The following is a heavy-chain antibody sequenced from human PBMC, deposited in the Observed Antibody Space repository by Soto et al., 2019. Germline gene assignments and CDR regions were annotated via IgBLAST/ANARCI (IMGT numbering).Heavy chain of an antibody. CDR2: IYYSGST. CDR1: GGSISSGGYY. D-gene: IGHD6-13*01. J-gene: IGHJ6*02. Sequence: SETLSLTCTVSGGSISSGGYYWSWIRQHPGKGLEWIGYIYYSGSTYYNPSLKSRVTISVDTSKNQFSLKLSSVTAADTAVYYCAGDRMAAARYYGMDVWGQGTTVTVSS. CDR3: AGDRMAAARYYGMDV. V-gene: IGHV4-31*03.